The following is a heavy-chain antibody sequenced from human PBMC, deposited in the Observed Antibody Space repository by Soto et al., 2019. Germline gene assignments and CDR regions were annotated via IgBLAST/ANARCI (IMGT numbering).Heavy chain of an antibody. Sequence: EVQLVESGGGLVKPGGSLRLSCAASGFTFSSYSMNWVRQAPGKGLEWVSSISSSSSYIYYADSVKGRFTISRDNAKNSLYLQMNSLRAEATAVYYCARDVSVVVPAAIENWFDRWGQGTLVTVSS. CDR1: GFTFSSYS. CDR2: ISSSSSYI. D-gene: IGHD2-2*01. CDR3: ARDVSVVVPAAIENWFDR. J-gene: IGHJ5*02. V-gene: IGHV3-21*01.